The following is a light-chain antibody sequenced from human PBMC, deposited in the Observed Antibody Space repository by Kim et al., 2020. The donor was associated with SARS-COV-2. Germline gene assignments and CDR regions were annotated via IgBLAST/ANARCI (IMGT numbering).Light chain of an antibody. J-gene: IGLJ2*01. CDR1: SLRSYY. CDR2: GKN. CDR3: NSRDSNDNVV. V-gene: IGLV3-19*01. Sequence: SSELTQDPAVSVALGQTVRITCQGDSLRSYYATWYQQKPGQAPIVVFYGKNNRPSGIPDRFSGSSSGNTASLTITGTQAGDEADYYCNSRDSNDNVVFGGGTQLTVL.